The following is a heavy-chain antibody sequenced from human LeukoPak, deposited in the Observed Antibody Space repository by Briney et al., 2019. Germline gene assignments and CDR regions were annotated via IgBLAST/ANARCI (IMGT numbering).Heavy chain of an antibody. J-gene: IGHJ3*01. CDR1: GFTSSTYG. D-gene: IGHD3-10*01. V-gene: IGHV3-23*01. CDR3: TKDSFTVIRGVGSGDGFAV. Sequence: GGSLRLSCVASGFTSSTYGMSWVRQAPGKGLEWVAVAGDSAQTTHYADSVKGRFFVSRDNSRNTVHLQMNSLRAEDTALYFCTKDSFTVIRGVGSGDGFAVWGQGTMVTVSS. CDR2: AGDSAQTT.